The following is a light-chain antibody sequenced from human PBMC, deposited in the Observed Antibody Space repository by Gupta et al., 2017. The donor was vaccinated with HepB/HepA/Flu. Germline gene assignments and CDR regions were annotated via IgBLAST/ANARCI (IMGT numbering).Light chain of an antibody. CDR2: DAS. V-gene: IGKV3D-20*01. CDR1: ESVRSRY. Sequence: EIVLTQSPATLSLSPGERATLSCGASESVRSRYLAWYQQKPGLAPRLLMYDASKRATGIPDRFSGSGSGTDFTLTISRLESEDFAVYYCQQYGSSPLTFGGGTKVEIK. CDR3: QQYGSSPLT. J-gene: IGKJ4*01.